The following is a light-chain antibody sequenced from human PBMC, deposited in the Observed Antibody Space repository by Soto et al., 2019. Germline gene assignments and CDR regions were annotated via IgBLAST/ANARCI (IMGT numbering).Light chain of an antibody. Sequence: SYELTQPPSVSVAPGKTARITCGGNNMGSKSVHWYQQKPGQAPVLVIYYDSDRPSWIPERFSGSNSGNTATLTISRVEAGDEADYYCQVWDSSSDHPHVVFGGGTKLTVL. V-gene: IGLV3-21*04. CDR3: QVWDSSSDHPHVV. CDR2: YDS. J-gene: IGLJ2*01. CDR1: NMGSKS.